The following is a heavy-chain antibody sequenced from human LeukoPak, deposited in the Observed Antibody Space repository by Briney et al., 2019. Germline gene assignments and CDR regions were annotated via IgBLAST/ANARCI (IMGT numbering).Heavy chain of an antibody. CDR2: IIPIFGTA. D-gene: IGHD6-13*01. J-gene: IGHJ6*02. V-gene: IGHV1-69*13. Sequence: ASVKVSCKASGGTFSSYAISWVRQAPGQGLEWMGGIIPIFGTANYAQKFQGRVTITADESTSTAYMELSSLRSEDTAVYYCARVRFPAAGHHGMDVWGQGTTVTVSS. CDR1: GGTFSSYA. CDR3: ARVRFPAAGHHGMDV.